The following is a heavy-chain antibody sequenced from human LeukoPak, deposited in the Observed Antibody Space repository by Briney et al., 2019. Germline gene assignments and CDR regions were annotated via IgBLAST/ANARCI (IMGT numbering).Heavy chain of an antibody. Sequence: GGSLRLSCTASGFSFGDHAMTWVRQAPGKGQEWVSFIRSEAYGQTTEYAASVKDRFTISRDNSKGIVYLQMNSLKTEDTAKYYCARGPIYLWIYYGMDVWGQGTTVIVSS. CDR2: IRSEAYGQTT. CDR1: GFSFGDHA. V-gene: IGHV3-49*04. D-gene: IGHD3-9*01. J-gene: IGHJ6*02. CDR3: ARGPIYLWIYYGMDV.